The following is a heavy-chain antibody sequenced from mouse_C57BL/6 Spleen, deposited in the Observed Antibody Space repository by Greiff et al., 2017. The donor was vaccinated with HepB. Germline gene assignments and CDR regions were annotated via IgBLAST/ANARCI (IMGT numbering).Heavy chain of an antibody. CDR1: GFNIKNTY. J-gene: IGHJ4*01. V-gene: IGHV14-3*01. Sequence: EVMLVESVAELVRPGASVKLSCTASGFNIKNTYMHWVKQRPEQGLEWIGRIDPANGNTKYAPKFQGKATITADTSSNTAYLQLSSLTSEDTAIYYCARDSSGYEGFDAMDYWGQGTSVTVSS. D-gene: IGHD3-2*02. CDR3: ARDSSGYEGFDAMDY. CDR2: IDPANGNT.